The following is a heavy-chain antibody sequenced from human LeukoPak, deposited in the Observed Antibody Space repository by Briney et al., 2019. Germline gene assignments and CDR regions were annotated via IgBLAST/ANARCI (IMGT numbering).Heavy chain of an antibody. CDR2: IYHSGST. Sequence: SETLSLTCTVSGGSISSYYWSWIRQPPGKGLEWIGSIYHSGSTYYNPSLNSRVTISVDTSKNQFSLKLSSVTAADTAVYYCAREVGNYYYYYMDVWGKGTTVTVSS. CDR1: GGSISSYY. V-gene: IGHV4-59*12. CDR3: AREVGNYYYYYMDV. D-gene: IGHD1-26*01. J-gene: IGHJ6*03.